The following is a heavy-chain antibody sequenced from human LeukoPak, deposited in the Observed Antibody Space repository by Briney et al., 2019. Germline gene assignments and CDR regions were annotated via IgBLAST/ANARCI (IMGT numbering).Heavy chain of an antibody. J-gene: IGHJ4*02. Sequence: GGSLRLSCAASGFTFSRFWMSWVRQAPGKGVEWVAYMKQDGSEKYYVDSVKGRFTISRDNAKNSLYLQMNSLRAEDTAVYYCATVNWGLLSSLDYWGQGTLVTVSS. CDR1: GFTFSRFW. CDR2: MKQDGSEK. V-gene: IGHV3-7*05. D-gene: IGHD7-27*01. CDR3: ATVNWGLLSSLDY.